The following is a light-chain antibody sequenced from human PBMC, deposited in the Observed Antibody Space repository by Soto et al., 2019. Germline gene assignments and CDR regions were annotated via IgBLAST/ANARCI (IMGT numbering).Light chain of an antibody. V-gene: IGKV1-39*01. J-gene: IGKJ1*01. Sequence: DIQMTQSPSSLSASVGDRVTITCRTSQTSTVFLNWYQQRPGDAPKLLIYAASTLHNGVPSRFSGSGSGTDFTLTINNPHPEDFATYYCQQTFSSPWTFGQGTKVKI. CDR2: AAS. CDR3: QQTFSSPWT. CDR1: QTSTVF.